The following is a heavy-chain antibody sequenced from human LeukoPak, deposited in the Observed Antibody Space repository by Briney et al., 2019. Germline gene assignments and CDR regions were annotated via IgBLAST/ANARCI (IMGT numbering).Heavy chain of an antibody. CDR1: GITLSNYG. CDR2: ISDSGGST. J-gene: IGHJ4*02. V-gene: IGHV3-23*01. CDR3: AKRGVVIRVILVGFHKEAYYFDS. D-gene: IGHD3-22*01. Sequence: GGSLRLSCAVSGITLSNYGMSWVRQAPGKGLEWVAGISDSGGSTKYADSVKGRFTISRDNPKNTLDLQMNSLRVEDTAVYFCAKRGVVIRVILVGFHKEAYYFDSWGQGALVTVSS.